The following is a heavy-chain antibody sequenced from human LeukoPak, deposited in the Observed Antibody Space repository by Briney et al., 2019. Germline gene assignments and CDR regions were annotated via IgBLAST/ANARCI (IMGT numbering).Heavy chain of an antibody. CDR2: IYYSGST. CDR3: ATLYYYGSGSYQGNWFDP. D-gene: IGHD3-10*01. CDR1: GGSISSYY. Sequence: SETLSLTCTVSGGSISSYYWSWIRQPPGKGLEWIGYIYYSGSTNYNPSLKSRVTISVDTSKNQFSLKLSSVTAADTAAYYCATLYYYGSGSYQGNWFDPWGQGTLVTVSS. V-gene: IGHV4-59*01. J-gene: IGHJ5*02.